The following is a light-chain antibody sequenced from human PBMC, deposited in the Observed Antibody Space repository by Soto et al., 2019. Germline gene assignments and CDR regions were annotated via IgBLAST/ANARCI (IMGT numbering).Light chain of an antibody. V-gene: IGKV3-11*01. CDR2: DAS. CDR3: QQRHNWPPVT. J-gene: IGKJ4*01. CDR1: QSVSSD. Sequence: PGERATLSCRASQSVSSDLAWYQQKPGQAPRLVIYDASNRATGIPARFSGSGSGTDFTLTISSLEPEDFAVYYCQQRHNWPPVTFGGGSKVEIK.